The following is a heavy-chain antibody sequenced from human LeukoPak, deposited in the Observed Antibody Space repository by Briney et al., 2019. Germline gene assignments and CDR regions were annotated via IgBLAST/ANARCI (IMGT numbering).Heavy chain of an antibody. J-gene: IGHJ6*02. D-gene: IGHD6-6*01. Sequence: PSETLSLTCTVSGASISSHYWSWVRQPAGKGLEWIGRISTTGSTNYNSSLKSRLTMSLDTSKNQFSLKLSSVTAADTAVYYCARQNRSPSGQLVRAIDYGMDVWGQGTTVTVSS. CDR3: ARQNRSPSGQLVRAIDYGMDV. CDR2: ISTTGST. CDR1: GASISSHY. V-gene: IGHV4-4*07.